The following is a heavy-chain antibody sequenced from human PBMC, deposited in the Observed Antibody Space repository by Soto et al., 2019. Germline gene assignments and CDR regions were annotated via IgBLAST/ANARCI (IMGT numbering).Heavy chain of an antibody. J-gene: IGHJ3*02. CDR1: GFTVSGKNY. D-gene: IGHD1-1*01. CDR3: ETWRHQEHAYDI. V-gene: IGHV3-53*01. CDR2: LYDLDGT. Sequence: DVHLVASGGGLMQPGESLRLSCAASGFTVSGKNYVAWLRQAPGKGLEWVSALYDLDGTYYADSVEGRFSTSSDSTRDTVYLQRNSLKADDTYEYSCETWRHQEHAYDIWGQGTTVTVSS.